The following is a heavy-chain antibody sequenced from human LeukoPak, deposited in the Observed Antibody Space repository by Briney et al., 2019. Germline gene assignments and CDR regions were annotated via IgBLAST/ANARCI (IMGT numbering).Heavy chain of an antibody. D-gene: IGHD2-15*01. J-gene: IGHJ6*02. CDR1: GFTFSSYA. CDR2: ISYDGSNK. CDR3: ARDSVGYCSGGSCYLTYYYYGMDV. V-gene: IGHV3-30-3*01. Sequence: GGSLRLSCAASGFTFSSYAMHWVRQAPGKGLEWVAVISYDGSNKYYADSVKGRFTISRDNSKNTLYLQMNSLRAEDTAVYYCARDSVGYCSGGSCYLTYYYYGMDVWGQGTTVTASS.